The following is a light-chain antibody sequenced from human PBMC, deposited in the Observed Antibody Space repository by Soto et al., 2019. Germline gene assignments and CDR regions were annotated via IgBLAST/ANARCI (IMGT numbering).Light chain of an antibody. CDR3: CSYAGSSTSPYV. Sequence: QSALTQPASVSGSPGQSITISCTGTSSDVGSYNLVSWYQQHPGKAPKLMIYEGSKRPSGVSNRFSGSKSGNTASLTIYGLLPEDEADYYCCSYAGSSTSPYVFGSGTKLTVL. J-gene: IGLJ1*01. V-gene: IGLV2-23*01. CDR2: EGS. CDR1: SSDVGSYNL.